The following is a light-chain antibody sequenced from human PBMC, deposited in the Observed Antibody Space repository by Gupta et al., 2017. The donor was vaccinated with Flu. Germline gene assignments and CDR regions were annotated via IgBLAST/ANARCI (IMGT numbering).Light chain of an antibody. Sequence: SYHLTQPPSVSVYPGQTAKITCSGDILAKKYARWFQRKPGQAPMLVIYKDNERPSGIPERFTGSSSGPTVTLTISGARVEDEADYYCFCAADNNLIFGGGTKLTVL. V-gene: IGLV3-27*01. J-gene: IGLJ2*01. CDR2: KDN. CDR3: FCAADNNLI. CDR1: ILAKKY.